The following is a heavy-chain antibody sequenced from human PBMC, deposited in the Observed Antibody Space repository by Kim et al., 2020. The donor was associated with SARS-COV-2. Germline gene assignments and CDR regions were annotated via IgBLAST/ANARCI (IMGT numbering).Heavy chain of an antibody. V-gene: IGHV5-51*01. D-gene: IGHD3-22*01. CDR1: GYSFTSYW. Sequence: GESLKISCKSSGYSFTSYWIGWVRQMPGKGLEWMGIIYPGDSDTRFSPSFQGQVTISADKSISTAYLQWSSLKASDTAMYYCARNSYYYDSSGYYRYNWFDPWGQGTLVTVSS. CDR3: ARNSYYYDSSGYYRYNWFDP. CDR2: IYPGDSDT. J-gene: IGHJ5*02.